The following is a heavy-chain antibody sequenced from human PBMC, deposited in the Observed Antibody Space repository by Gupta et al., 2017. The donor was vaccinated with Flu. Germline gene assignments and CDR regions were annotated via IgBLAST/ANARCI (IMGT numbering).Heavy chain of an antibody. D-gene: IGHD4-17*01. CDR1: GFTFSSYA. J-gene: IGHJ4*02. CDR2: ISGSGGST. CDR3: AKGSDEGIDYGDLRYFDY. Sequence: EVQLLESGGGLVQPGGSLRLSCAASGFTFSSYAMSWVRQAPGKGLEWVSAISGSGGSTYYADSVKGRVTISRDNSKNTLYLQMHSLRAEETAVYYCAKGSDEGIDYGDLRYFDYWGQGTMVTVSS. V-gene: IGHV3-23*01.